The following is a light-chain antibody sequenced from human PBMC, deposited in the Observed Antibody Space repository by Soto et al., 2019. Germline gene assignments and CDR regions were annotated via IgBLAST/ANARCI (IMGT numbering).Light chain of an antibody. V-gene: IGKV3-20*01. Sequence: ETVLTQSPGTLSLSPGERATLSCRASQTIRNNYLAWYRQTPGQAPRLLTYGASNRATGIADRFSGSGSGKDFTLIISRLEPEDFALYYCQQYGSSPWTFGQGTKVEIK. CDR2: GAS. CDR1: QTIRNNY. J-gene: IGKJ1*01. CDR3: QQYGSSPWT.